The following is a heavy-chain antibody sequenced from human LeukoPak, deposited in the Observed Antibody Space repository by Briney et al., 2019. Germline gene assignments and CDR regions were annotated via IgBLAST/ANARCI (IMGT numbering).Heavy chain of an antibody. V-gene: IGHV3-30*03. D-gene: IGHD4-11*01. CDR3: ARGMTTELPFDP. J-gene: IGHJ5*02. CDR1: GFTFSIYG. CDR2: ISYDGSNI. Sequence: PGGSLRLSCAASGFTFSIYGMHWVRQAPGKGLEWVAVISYDGSNIYYADSVKGRFTISRDNSKNTLYLQMNSLRPKDTAVYYCARGMTTELPFDPWGQGTLVTVPS.